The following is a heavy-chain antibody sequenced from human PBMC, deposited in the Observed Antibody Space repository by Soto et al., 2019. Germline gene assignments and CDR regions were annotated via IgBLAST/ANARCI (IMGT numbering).Heavy chain of an antibody. CDR1: GFTFSSYA. J-gene: IGHJ4*02. CDR2: ISGSGGST. CDR3: AKDRSSTSCYAFDY. D-gene: IGHD2-2*01. V-gene: IGHV3-23*01. Sequence: HPGGSLRLSXAASGFTFSSYAMSWVRQAPGKGLEWASAISGSGGSTYYADSVKGRFTISRDSSKNTLYLQMNSLRAEDTAVYYCAKDRSSTSCYAFDYWGQGTLVTVSS.